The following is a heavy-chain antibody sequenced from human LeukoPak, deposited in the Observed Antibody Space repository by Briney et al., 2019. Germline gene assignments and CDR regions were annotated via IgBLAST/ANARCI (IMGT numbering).Heavy chain of an antibody. J-gene: IGHJ4*02. D-gene: IGHD3-10*01. CDR2: ISGSGGST. CDR1: GFTFSSYA. CDR3: ARDKVTYYYGSGSYSFDY. Sequence: GGSLRLSCAASGFTFSSYAMSWVRQAPGKGLEWVSAISGSGGSTFYADSVKGRFTISRDNSKNTLYLQMNSLRAEDTAVYYCARDKVTYYYGSGSYSFDYWGQGTLDTVSS. V-gene: IGHV3-23*01.